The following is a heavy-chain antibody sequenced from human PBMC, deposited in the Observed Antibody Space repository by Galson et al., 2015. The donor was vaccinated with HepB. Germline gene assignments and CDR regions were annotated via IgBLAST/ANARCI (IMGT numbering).Heavy chain of an antibody. CDR3: ARGGPWFGERTEYFQN. V-gene: IGHV3-48*04. D-gene: IGHD3-10*01. J-gene: IGHJ1*01. CDR2: ISSSSSTI. Sequence: SLRLSCAASGFTFSSQSMNWVRQAPGKGLERISSISSSSSTIYYADSVKGRFIVSRDNARMSVFLQMSSLGGEDTAVYYCARGGPWFGERTEYFQNWGRGTLVTVSS. CDR1: GFTFSSQS.